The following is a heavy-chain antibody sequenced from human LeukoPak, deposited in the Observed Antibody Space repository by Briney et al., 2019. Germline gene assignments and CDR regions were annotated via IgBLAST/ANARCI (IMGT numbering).Heavy chain of an antibody. CDR3: ARDPTEVVPAADDY. CDR1: GFTFSDYY. Sequence: GGSLRLSCAASGFTFSDYYMSWIRQAPGKGLEWVSYISSSGSTIYYADSVKGRFTISRDNAKNSLYLQMNSLRAEDTAVYYCARDPTEVVPAADDYWGQGTLVTVSS. D-gene: IGHD2-2*01. V-gene: IGHV3-11*04. J-gene: IGHJ4*02. CDR2: ISSSGSTI.